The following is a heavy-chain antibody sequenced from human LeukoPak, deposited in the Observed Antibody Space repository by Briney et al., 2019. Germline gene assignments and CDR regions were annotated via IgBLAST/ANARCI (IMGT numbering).Heavy chain of an antibody. CDR3: AGSITMIVVVITPPNY. D-gene: IGHD3-22*01. CDR2: ISGYNGNT. V-gene: IGHV1-18*01. Sequence: ASVKVSCKASGYTFTNFGISWVRQAPGQGLEWMGWISGYNGNTNYAQKLQGRVTITADESTSTAYMELSSLRSEDTAVYYCAGSITMIVVVITPPNYWGQGTLVTVSS. J-gene: IGHJ4*02. CDR1: GYTFTNFG.